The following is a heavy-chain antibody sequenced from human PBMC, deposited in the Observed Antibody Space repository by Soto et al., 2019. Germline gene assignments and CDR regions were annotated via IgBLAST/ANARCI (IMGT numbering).Heavy chain of an antibody. V-gene: IGHV1-18*01. Sequence: QVQLVQSGAEVKKPGASVKVSCKASGYTFTSYGISWVRQAPGQGLEWMGGSSADNGNTNYAQKRQGRVTMTTDTSTSTAYMELMSLRSDDTAVYYCARDEDCSGGSCYSNFDYWGQGTLVTVSS. D-gene: IGHD2-15*01. J-gene: IGHJ4*02. CDR1: GYTFTSYG. CDR3: ARDEDCSGGSCYSNFDY. CDR2: SSADNGNT.